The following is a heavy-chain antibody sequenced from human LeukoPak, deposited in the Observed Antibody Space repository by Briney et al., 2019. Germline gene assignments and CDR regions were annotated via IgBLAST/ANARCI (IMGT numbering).Heavy chain of an antibody. Sequence: PGGSLRLSCAASGFTFDDYGMSWVRQAPGKGLEWVSGINWNGGSTGYADSAKGRFTISRDNAKNSLYLQMNSLRAEDTALYYCARDGSSEVVVVAATRGGFDYWGQGTLVTVSS. D-gene: IGHD2-15*01. CDR3: ARDGSSEVVVVAATRGGFDY. V-gene: IGHV3-20*04. CDR2: INWNGGST. J-gene: IGHJ4*02. CDR1: GFTFDDYG.